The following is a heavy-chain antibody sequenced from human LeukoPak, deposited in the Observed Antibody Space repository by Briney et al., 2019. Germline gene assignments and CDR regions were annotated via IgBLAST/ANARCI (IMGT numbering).Heavy chain of an antibody. CDR3: ARDKRHSYGRYFDP. Sequence: SETLSLTCTVSGDSISTYRWNWIRKPPGKGLEWIGYMQSTGNSNYNPFLKNRVNIFVDMSKNHFVLNLRSVTAADTAVYYCARDKRHSYGRYFDPWGQGMLVTVSS. V-gene: IGHV4-59*01. J-gene: IGHJ4*02. CDR2: MQSTGNS. CDR1: GDSISTYR. D-gene: IGHD5-18*01.